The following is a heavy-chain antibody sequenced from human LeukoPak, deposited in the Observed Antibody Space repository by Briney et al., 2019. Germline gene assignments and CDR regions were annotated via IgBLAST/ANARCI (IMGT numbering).Heavy chain of an antibody. D-gene: IGHD3-22*01. V-gene: IGHV4-34*01. CDR3: ARGRQDVTMIVVVMTAISYYLDV. Sequence: PSETLSLTCAVYGGSFSGYYWTWIRQTPEKGLEWIGEMNPSGSTNYNPSLKSRVTISVDTSKNQFSLELSSVTAADTAVYYCARGRQDVTMIVVVMTAISYYLDVWGKGTTVTVS. J-gene: IGHJ6*03. CDR1: GGSFSGYY. CDR2: MNPSGST.